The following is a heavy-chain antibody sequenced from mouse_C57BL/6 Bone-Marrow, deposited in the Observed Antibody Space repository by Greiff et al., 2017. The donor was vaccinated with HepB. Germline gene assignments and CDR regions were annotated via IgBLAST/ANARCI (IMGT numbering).Heavy chain of an antibody. CDR2: ISSGSSTI. Sequence: EVKVVESGGGLVKPGGSLKLSCAASGFTFSDYGMHWVRQAPEKGLEWVAYISSGSSTIYYADTVKGRFTISRDNAKKTLFLQMTSLRSEDTAMYYCARENYWGQGTTLTVSS. CDR1: GFTFSDYG. V-gene: IGHV5-17*01. CDR3: ARENY. J-gene: IGHJ2*01.